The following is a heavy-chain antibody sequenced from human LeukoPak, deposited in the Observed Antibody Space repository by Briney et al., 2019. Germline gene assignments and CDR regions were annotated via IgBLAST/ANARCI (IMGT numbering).Heavy chain of an antibody. V-gene: IGHV7-4-1*02. J-gene: IGHJ4*02. D-gene: IGHD1-26*01. CDR3: ARRSWIRHTQMIDY. CDR1: GYTFTSYA. Sequence: ASVKVSCKASGYTFTSYAMNWVRQAPGQGLEWMGWINTNTGNPTYAQGFTGRFVFSLDTSVSTAYLQISSLKAEDTAVYYCARRSWIRHTQMIDYWGQGTLVTVSS. CDR2: INTNTGNP.